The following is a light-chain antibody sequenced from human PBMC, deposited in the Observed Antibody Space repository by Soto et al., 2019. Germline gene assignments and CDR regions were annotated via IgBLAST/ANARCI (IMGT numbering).Light chain of an antibody. Sequence: QSSLTQPASVARSPGQSITISCTGTSSDVDFYNSVSWYQQHPGKAPKLIIYEVSNRSSGVSSRFSGSKSGNTASLTISGLRAEDEADYYCSSSTLASYVFGTGTKVTVL. V-gene: IGLV2-14*01. CDR2: EVS. CDR3: SSSTLASYV. J-gene: IGLJ1*01. CDR1: SSDVDFYNS.